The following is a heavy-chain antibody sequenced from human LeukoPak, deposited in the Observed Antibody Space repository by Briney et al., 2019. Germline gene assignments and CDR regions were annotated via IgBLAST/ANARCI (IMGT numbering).Heavy chain of an antibody. CDR3: AKGVAAQDNWFDP. CDR1: GFTVSSNY. D-gene: IGHD6-13*01. V-gene: IGHV3-53*01. J-gene: IGHJ5*02. CDR2: ITDRGGST. Sequence: GSLRLSCAASGFTVSSNYMSWVRQAPGKGLEWVSVITDRGGSTYYADSVKGRFTISRDNSKNTLYLQMNSLRAEDTAVYYCAKGVAAQDNWFDPWGQGTLVTVSS.